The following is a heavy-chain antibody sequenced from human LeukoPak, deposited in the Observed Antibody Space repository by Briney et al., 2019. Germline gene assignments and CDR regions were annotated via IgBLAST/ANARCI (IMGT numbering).Heavy chain of an antibody. D-gene: IGHD1-26*01. CDR3: ARGKWELPLPRTFDI. J-gene: IGHJ3*02. CDR1: GYTFTSYG. CDR2: MNPTSGNT. V-gene: IGHV1-8*02. Sequence: ASVKASCKASGYTFTSYGISWVRQAPGQGLEWMGWMNPTSGNTGYAQKFQGRVTMTRNTSISTAYMELSSLRSEDTAVYYCARGKWELPLPRTFDIWGQGTMVTVSS.